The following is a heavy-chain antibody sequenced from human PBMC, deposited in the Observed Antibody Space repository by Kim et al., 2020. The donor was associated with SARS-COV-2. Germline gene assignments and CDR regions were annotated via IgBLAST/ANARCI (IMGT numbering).Heavy chain of an antibody. D-gene: IGHD6-19*01. CDR1: GFTFSSYG. J-gene: IGHJ4*02. CDR3: PRDRVAGGYFDY. CDR2: ISYDGSNK. Sequence: GGSLRLSCAVSGFTFSSYGMHWVRQALGKGLEGVAVISYDGSNKYYADSVMGRFTISRDNSKNTLYRPMNSLGAEDTAVYYCPRDRVAGGYFDYWGQGTLVTVSS. V-gene: IGHV3-33*05.